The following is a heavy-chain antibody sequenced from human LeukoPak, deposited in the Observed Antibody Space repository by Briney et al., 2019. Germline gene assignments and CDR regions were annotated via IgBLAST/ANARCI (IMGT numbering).Heavy chain of an antibody. CDR2: IYYGGST. V-gene: IGHV4-59*01. D-gene: IGHD2-15*01. CDR1: GGSISSYY. Sequence: SETLSLTCTVSGGSISSYYWSWIRQPPGKGLVWIGYIYYGGSTNYNPSLKSRVTISVDTSKNQFSLKLNSVTAADTAIYYCTRGSRYCSSGSCYGWFDPWGQGTLVTVSS. J-gene: IGHJ5*02. CDR3: TRGSRYCSSGSCYGWFDP.